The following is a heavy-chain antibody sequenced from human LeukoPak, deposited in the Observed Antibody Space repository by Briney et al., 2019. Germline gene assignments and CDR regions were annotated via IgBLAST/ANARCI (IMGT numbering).Heavy chain of an antibody. Sequence: ASVKVSCKASGYTFTSYGISWVRQAPGQGLEWMGWISAYNGNTNYAQKLQGRVTMTTDTSTSTAYMELRSLRSDDTAVYYCARSELAVAGFLISWFDPWGQRTLVTVSS. CDR2: ISAYNGNT. D-gene: IGHD6-19*01. J-gene: IGHJ5*02. CDR1: GYTFTSYG. CDR3: ARSELAVAGFLISWFDP. V-gene: IGHV1-18*01.